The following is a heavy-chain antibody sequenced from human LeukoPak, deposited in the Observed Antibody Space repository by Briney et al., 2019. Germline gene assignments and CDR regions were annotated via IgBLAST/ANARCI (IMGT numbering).Heavy chain of an antibody. V-gene: IGHV4-39*01. J-gene: IGHJ5*02. Sequence: SETLSLTCTVSGGSISSSSYYWGWIRQPPGKGLEWIGSIYYSGSTYFNPSLKSRVTISVDTSKNQFSLRLNSVTAADTAVYYCARHVRKRGIAAAGSPGWFDPWGQGTLVTVSS. CDR2: IYYSGST. D-gene: IGHD6-13*01. CDR3: ARHVRKRGIAAAGSPGWFDP. CDR1: GGSISSSSYY.